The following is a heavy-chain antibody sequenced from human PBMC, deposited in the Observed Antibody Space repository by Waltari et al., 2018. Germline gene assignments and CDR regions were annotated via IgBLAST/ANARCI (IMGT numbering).Heavy chain of an antibody. CDR2: VDPEDGET. V-gene: IGHV1-69-2*01. CDR1: GYTFTDYY. D-gene: IGHD5-18*01. CDR3: ATGGYSYGYGVTVDY. Sequence: ISCKASGYTFTDYYMHWVQQAPGKGLEWMGRVDPEDGETIYAEKFQGRVTITADTSTDTAYMELSSLRSEDTAVYYCATGGYSYGYGVTVDYWGQGTLVTVSS. J-gene: IGHJ4*02.